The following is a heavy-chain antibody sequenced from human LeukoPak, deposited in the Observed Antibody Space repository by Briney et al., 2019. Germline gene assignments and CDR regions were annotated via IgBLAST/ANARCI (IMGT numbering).Heavy chain of an antibody. D-gene: IGHD3-10*01. V-gene: IGHV4-34*01. Sequence: SETLSLTCAVYGGSFSGYYWSWIRQPPGKGLEWIGEINHSGSTNYNPSLKSRVTISVDTSKNQFSLKLSSVTAADTAVYYCARDRAYYYGSGDVGYWGQGTLVTVSS. CDR3: ARDRAYYYGSGDVGY. J-gene: IGHJ4*02. CDR1: GGSFSGYY. CDR2: INHSGST.